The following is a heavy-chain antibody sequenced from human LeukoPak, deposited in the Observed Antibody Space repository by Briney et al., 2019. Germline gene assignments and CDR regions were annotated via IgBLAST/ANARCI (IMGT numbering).Heavy chain of an antibody. V-gene: IGHV1-2*02. J-gene: IGHJ5*02. CDR2: INPNSGGT. Sequence: ASVKVSCKASGYTFTGYYMHWVRQAPGQGLEWMGWINPNSGGTNYAQKFQGRVTMTRDTSISTAYMELSRLRSDDTAVYYCARSGQEIRVDRWSDPWGQGTLVTVSS. CDR3: ARSGQEIRVDRWSDP. CDR1: GYTFTGYY. D-gene: IGHD2-2*01.